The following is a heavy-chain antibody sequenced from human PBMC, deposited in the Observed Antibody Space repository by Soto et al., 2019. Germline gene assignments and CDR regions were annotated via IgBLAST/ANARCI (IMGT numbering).Heavy chain of an antibody. CDR2: INSDGSST. V-gene: IGHV3-74*01. CDR3: AREGETYYDFWSGAPDWFDP. Sequence: EVQLVESGGGLVQPGGSLRLSCAASGFTFSSYWMHRVRQAPGKGLVWVSRINSDGSSTSYADSVKGRFTISRDNAKNTLYLQMNSLRAEDTAVYYCAREGETYYDFWSGAPDWFDPWGQGTLVTVSS. J-gene: IGHJ5*02. CDR1: GFTFSSYW. D-gene: IGHD3-3*01.